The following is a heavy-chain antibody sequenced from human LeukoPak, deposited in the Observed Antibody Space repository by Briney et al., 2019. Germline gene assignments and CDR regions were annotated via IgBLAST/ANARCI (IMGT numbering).Heavy chain of an antibody. CDR1: GFTFDDYG. J-gene: IGHJ4*02. CDR2: INWNGGST. CDR3: ARDQAKGFDY. V-gene: IGHV3-20*04. Sequence: PGGSLRLSCAASGFTFDDYGMSWVRQAPGKGLEWVSGINWNGGSTVYGDSVKGRFTISRDNAKNSVYLQMNSLRAEDTALYYCARDQAKGFDYWGQGTLVTVSS.